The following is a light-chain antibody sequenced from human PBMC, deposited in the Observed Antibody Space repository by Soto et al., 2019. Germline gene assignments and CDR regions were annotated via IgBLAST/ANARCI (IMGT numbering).Light chain of an antibody. J-gene: IGKJ1*01. V-gene: IGKV3-20*01. CDR3: QQYANSPGT. CDR2: AAS. Sequence: EIVLTQSPGTLSLSPGERATLSCRVSQSVSSSYLAWYQQKPGQAPRLLIYAASSRATGIPDRFSGSGSGTDFTLTISRLEPEDFAVYSCQQYANSPGTFGQGTKVEIK. CDR1: QSVSSSY.